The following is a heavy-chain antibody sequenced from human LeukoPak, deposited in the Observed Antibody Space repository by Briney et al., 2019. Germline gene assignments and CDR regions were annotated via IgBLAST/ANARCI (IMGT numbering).Heavy chain of an antibody. CDR2: ISAYNGNT. V-gene: IGHV1-18*01. D-gene: IGHD3-22*01. Sequence: GASVKVSCKASGYTFTSYGISWVRQAPGQGLEWMGWISAYNGNTNYAQKLQGRVTMTTDTSTSTAYMELRSLRSDDTAVCYCARDGGYYYDSSVNYFDYWGQGTLVTVSS. J-gene: IGHJ4*02. CDR3: ARDGGYYYDSSVNYFDY. CDR1: GYTFTSYG.